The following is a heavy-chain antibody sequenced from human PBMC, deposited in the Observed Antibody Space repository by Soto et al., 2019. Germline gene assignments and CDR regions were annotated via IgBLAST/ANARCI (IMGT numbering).Heavy chain of an antibody. CDR1: GFTFSSYG. J-gene: IGHJ5*02. Sequence: GGSLRLSCAASGFTFSSYGMHWVRQSPGKGLEWVAVISYDGSNKYYADSVKGRFTISRDDPKNTLYLQMKSLKIEDTAVYYCTTVIPKVNWELGPWGQGTLVTVSS. V-gene: IGHV3-30*03. CDR2: ISYDGSNK. CDR3: TTVIPKVNWELGP. D-gene: IGHD1-26*01.